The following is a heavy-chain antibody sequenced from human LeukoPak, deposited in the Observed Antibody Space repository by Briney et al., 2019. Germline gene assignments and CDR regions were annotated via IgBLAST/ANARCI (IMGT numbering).Heavy chain of an antibody. CDR1: GGTFSSYA. J-gene: IGHJ4*02. V-gene: IGHV1-69*05. D-gene: IGHD4-17*01. Sequence: GASVKVSCKASGGTFSSYAISWVRQAPGQGLEWMGGIIPIFGTANYAQKFQGRVTITTDESTSTAYMELSSLRSEDTAVYYCARGSSRYSVTSSGYWGQGTLVTVSS. CDR3: ARGSSRYSVTSSGY. CDR2: IIPIFGTA.